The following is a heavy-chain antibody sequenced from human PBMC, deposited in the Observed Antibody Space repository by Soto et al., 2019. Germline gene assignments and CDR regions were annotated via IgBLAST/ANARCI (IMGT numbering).Heavy chain of an antibody. J-gene: IGHJ5*02. CDR2: ISGSGGSK. V-gene: IGHV3-23*01. CDR3: AKTGGSSWDWNWFDP. Sequence: GGSLRLSCAASGFTFSSYAMSWVRQAPGKGLEWVSAISGSGGSKYYADSVKGRFTISRDNSKNTLYLQMNSLRDDDPGVYYCAKTGGSSWDWNWFDPWGQGTLVTVS. D-gene: IGHD6-13*01. CDR1: GFTFSSYA.